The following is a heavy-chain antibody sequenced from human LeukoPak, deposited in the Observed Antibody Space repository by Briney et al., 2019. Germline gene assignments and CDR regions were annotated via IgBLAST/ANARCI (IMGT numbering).Heavy chain of an antibody. D-gene: IGHD2-15*01. CDR2: IYYSGST. CDR1: GGSISSYY. V-gene: IGHV4-59*08. Sequence: SETLSLTCTVSGGSISSYYWSWIRQPPGKGLEWIGYIYYSGSTNYNPSLKSRVTISVDTSKNQFSLKLSSVTAADTAVYYCARQYSVVAATSRGWFDPWGQGTLVTVSS. CDR3: ARQYSVVAATSRGWFDP. J-gene: IGHJ5*02.